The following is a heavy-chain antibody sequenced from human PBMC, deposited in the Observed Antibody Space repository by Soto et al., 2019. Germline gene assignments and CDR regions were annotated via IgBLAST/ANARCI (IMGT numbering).Heavy chain of an antibody. D-gene: IGHD6-19*01. CDR2: INAGNGNK. CDR1: GYTFTSYA. J-gene: IGHJ5*02. V-gene: IGHV1-3*01. CDR3: AREGVAGTLYNWFDP. Sequence: GASVKVSCKASGYTFTSYAMHWVRQAPGKRREGMGWINAGNGNKKYSQKLQGRVTITRDTSASTAYMELSSLRSEDTAVYYCAREGVAGTLYNWFDPWGQGTLVTVSS.